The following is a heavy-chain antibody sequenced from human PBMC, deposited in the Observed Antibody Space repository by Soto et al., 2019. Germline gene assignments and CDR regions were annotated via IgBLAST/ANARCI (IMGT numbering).Heavy chain of an antibody. V-gene: IGHV3-33*01. D-gene: IGHD5-12*01. CDR3: ARGPPVDGLAYYYYGMDV. Sequence: QVQLVESGGGVVQPGRSLRLSCAASGFTFSSYGMHWVRQAPGKGLEWVAVIWYDGSNKYYADSVKGRFTISRDNSMNTLYLRMNSLRAEDTAVYYCARGPPVDGLAYYYYGMDVWGQGTTVTVSS. CDR2: IWYDGSNK. CDR1: GFTFSSYG. J-gene: IGHJ6*02.